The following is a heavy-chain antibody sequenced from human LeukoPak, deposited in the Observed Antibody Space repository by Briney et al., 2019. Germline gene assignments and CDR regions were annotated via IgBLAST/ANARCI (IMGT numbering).Heavy chain of an antibody. CDR3: AKMGIVVVTATPAPPWFDP. D-gene: IGHD2-21*02. Sequence: GGSLRLSCAASGFTFSSYGMSWVRQAPGKGLEWVSAISGRGGSTYYADSVKGRFTISRDNSKNTLYLQMNSLRAEDTAVYYCAKMGIVVVTATPAPPWFDPWGQGTLVTVSS. J-gene: IGHJ5*02. CDR2: ISGRGGST. CDR1: GFTFSSYG. V-gene: IGHV3-23*01.